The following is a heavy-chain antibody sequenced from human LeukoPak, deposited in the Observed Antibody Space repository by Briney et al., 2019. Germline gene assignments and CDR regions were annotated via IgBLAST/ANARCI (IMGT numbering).Heavy chain of an antibody. CDR1: GFTFSSYA. CDR2: ISYDGSNK. J-gene: IGHJ4*02. CDR3: ARDRGYVVVPAAIESDY. Sequence: GRSLRLSCAASGFTFSSYAMHWVRQAPGKGLEWVAVISYDGSNKYYADSVKGRFTISRDNSKNTLYLQMNSLRAEDTAVYYCARDRGYVVVPAAIESDYWGQGTLVTVSS. V-gene: IGHV3-30-3*01. D-gene: IGHD2-2*02.